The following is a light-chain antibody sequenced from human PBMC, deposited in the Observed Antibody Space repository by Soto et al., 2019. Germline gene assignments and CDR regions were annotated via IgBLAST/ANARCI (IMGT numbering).Light chain of an antibody. V-gene: IGKV3-11*01. CDR1: QSVSIY. J-gene: IGKJ4*01. Sequence: TLSLSPGERATLSCRASQSVSIYLAWYRQTPGQAPRLLIYDASNRATGVPARFSGSGSGTDFTLTISSLEPEDFVVYYCQQRYNWPLTFGGGTKVDIK. CDR3: QQRYNWPLT. CDR2: DAS.